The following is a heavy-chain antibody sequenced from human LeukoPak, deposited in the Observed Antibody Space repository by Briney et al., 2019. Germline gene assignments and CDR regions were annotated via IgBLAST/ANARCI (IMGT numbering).Heavy chain of an antibody. CDR2: IYSSVT. Sequence: PGGSLRLSCTVSGFTVSSNSMSWVRQAPGKGLEWVSFIYSSVTHYSDSVKGRFTISRDNSKNTLYLQMNSLRAEDTAVYYCAKTDIVATIFGDYFDYWGQGTLVTVSS. V-gene: IGHV3-53*01. CDR1: GFTVSSNS. D-gene: IGHD5-12*01. CDR3: AKTDIVATIFGDYFDY. J-gene: IGHJ4*02.